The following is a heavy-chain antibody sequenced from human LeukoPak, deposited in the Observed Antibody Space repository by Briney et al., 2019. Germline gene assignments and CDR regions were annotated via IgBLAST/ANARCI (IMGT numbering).Heavy chain of an antibody. CDR2: INHSGST. CDR3: ARSGGVYYYYYMDV. V-gene: IGHV4-34*01. D-gene: IGHD3-10*01. J-gene: IGHJ6*03. CDR1: GGSFSGYY. Sequence: PSETLSLTCAVYGGSFSGYYWSWIRQPPGKGLEWIGEINHSGSTNYNPSLKSRVTISVDTSKNQFSLKLSPVTAADTAVYYCARSGGVYYYYYMDVWGKGTTVTVSS.